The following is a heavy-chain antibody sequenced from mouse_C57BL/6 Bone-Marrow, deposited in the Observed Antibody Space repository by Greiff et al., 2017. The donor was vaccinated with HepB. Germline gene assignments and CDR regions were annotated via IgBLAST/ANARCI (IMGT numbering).Heavy chain of an antibody. D-gene: IGHD4-1*01. CDR3: AKKGRDWDYYYAMDD. V-gene: IGHV2-5*01. CDR2: IWRGGST. CDR1: GFSLTSYG. J-gene: IGHJ4*01. Sequence: VHLVESGPGLVQPSQSLSITCTVSGFSLTSYGVHWVRQSPGKGLEWLGVIWRGGSTDYNAAFMSRLSITKDNSKSQVFFKMNSLQADDTAIYYCAKKGRDWDYYYAMDDWGQGTSVTVSS.